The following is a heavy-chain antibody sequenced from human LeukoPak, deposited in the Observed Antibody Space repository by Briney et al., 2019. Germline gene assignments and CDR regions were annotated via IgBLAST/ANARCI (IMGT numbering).Heavy chain of an antibody. CDR2: ITPSGST. J-gene: IGHJ5*02. Sequence: SETLSLTCAVYGGSFSGYYWSWIRQPPGKGLEWIGEITPSGSTHYNPSLKSRVTISGDTSKNQFSLKLSSVTAADTAVYYCAGEPGYCSGGSCYGGWFDPWGQGTLVTASS. CDR1: GGSFSGYY. CDR3: AGEPGYCSGGSCYGGWFDP. D-gene: IGHD2-15*01. V-gene: IGHV4-34*01.